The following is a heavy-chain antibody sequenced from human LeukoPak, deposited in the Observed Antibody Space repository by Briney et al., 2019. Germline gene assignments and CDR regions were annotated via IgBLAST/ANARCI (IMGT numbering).Heavy chain of an antibody. J-gene: IGHJ3*02. CDR2: IYYSGGT. Sequence: PSETLSLTCTVSGGSISSYYWSWIRQPPGKGLEWIGYIYYSGGTNYNPSLKSRVTISVDTSKNQFSLKLSSVTAADTAVYYCARDRTYGDYAFDIWGQGTMVTVSS. V-gene: IGHV4-59*01. CDR3: ARDRTYGDYAFDI. D-gene: IGHD4-17*01. CDR1: GGSISSYY.